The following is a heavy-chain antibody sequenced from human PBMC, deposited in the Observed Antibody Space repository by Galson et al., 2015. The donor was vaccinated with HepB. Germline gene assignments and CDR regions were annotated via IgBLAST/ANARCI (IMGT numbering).Heavy chain of an antibody. CDR1: GFSFNNYA. V-gene: IGHV3-23*01. D-gene: IGHD2-15*01. Sequence: SLRLSCAASGFSFNNYAMSWVRQAPGKGLEWVSAISGSGDKTYYADSVKGRFTISRDNSKNTLYLQTNSLRAEDTAVYYCARVTTPGYCSGGGCYIPRYYFDYWGQGTLVTVSS. CDR3: ARVTTPGYCSGGGCYIPRYYFDY. CDR2: ISGSGDKT. J-gene: IGHJ4*02.